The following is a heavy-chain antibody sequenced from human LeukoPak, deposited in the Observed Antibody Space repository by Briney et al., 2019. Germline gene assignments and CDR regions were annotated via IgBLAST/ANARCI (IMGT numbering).Heavy chain of an antibody. D-gene: IGHD3-9*01. CDR2: ISGSGGST. V-gene: IGHV3-23*01. Sequence: GSLRLSCAASGFTFSSYAMSWVRQAPGKGLEWVSAISGSGGSTYYADSVKGRFTISRDNSKNTLYQQMNSLRAEDTAVYYCAKAQVYYDILTGQDKYYFDYWGQGTLVTVSS. CDR3: AKAQVYYDILTGQDKYYFDY. CDR1: GFTFSSYA. J-gene: IGHJ4*02.